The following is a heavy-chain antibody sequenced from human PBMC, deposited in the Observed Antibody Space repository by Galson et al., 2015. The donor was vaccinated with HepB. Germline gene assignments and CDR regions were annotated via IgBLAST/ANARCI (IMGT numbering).Heavy chain of an antibody. V-gene: IGHV1-18*01. CDR2: ISGYNGNT. Sequence: SVKVSCKASGYTFTTYDINWVRQAPGQGLEWMGWISGYNGNTNYAQNLQGRVTMTTDTSTSTAYMELRSLRSDDTAVYYCARGGSGWNIDYWGQGTLVTVSS. CDR3: ARGGSGWNIDY. CDR1: GYTFTTYD. D-gene: IGHD6-19*01. J-gene: IGHJ4*02.